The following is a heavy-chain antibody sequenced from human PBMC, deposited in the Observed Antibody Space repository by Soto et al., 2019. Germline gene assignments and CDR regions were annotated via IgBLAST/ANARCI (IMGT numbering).Heavy chain of an antibody. CDR1: GFSFSTYG. CDR2: GGSGGST. D-gene: IGHD3-16*01. CDR3: VKFRGRAYHYYYMDG. J-gene: IGHJ6*03. Sequence: EVQLLESGGGLAQRGGSLRLSCAASGFSFSTYGMTWVRQAPGKGLEWVSYGGSGGSTYYADSVKGRFTISRDNSKNTLYLQMNSLRAEDTAVYYCVKFRGRAYHYYYMDGWGNGTTVTVSS. V-gene: IGHV3-23*01.